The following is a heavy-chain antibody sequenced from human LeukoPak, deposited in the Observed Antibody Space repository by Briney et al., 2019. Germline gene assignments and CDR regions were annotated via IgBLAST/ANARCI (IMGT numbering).Heavy chain of an antibody. CDR2: IYYTGST. V-gene: IGHV4-59*01. CDR3: ARRRDTSYIMDA. J-gene: IGHJ6*02. Sequence: SETLSLTCTVSGGSFSVYYWSWIRQPPGKGLEWIGCIYYTGSTNYNPSLKSRVTISLVRFKNQFSLMMTSVTAADTAVYYCARRRDTSYIMDAWGQGTTVTVSS. CDR1: GGSFSVYY. D-gene: IGHD3-16*01.